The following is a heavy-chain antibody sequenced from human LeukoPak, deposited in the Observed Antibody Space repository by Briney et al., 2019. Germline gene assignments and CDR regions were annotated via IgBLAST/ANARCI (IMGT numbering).Heavy chain of an antibody. Sequence: PVWSLTLSSAASGFTFSSYAMLWVRQAAGKGLEWVAVISYDGSNKYYADSVKGLFSISRDNSKNTLYLQMNSLRAEDTAVYYCARDPNYYDSSGHTSMDVWGKGTTVTVSS. CDR3: ARDPNYYDSSGHTSMDV. D-gene: IGHD3-22*01. CDR1: GFTFSSYA. J-gene: IGHJ6*03. CDR2: ISYDGSNK. V-gene: IGHV3-30*04.